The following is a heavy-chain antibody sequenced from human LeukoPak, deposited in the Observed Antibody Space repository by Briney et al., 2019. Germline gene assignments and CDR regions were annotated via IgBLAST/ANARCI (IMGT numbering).Heavy chain of an antibody. D-gene: IGHD1-26*01. Sequence: SETLSLTCTVSGGSISSYYWSWIRQPPGKGLEWIGYIYTSGSTNYNPSLKSRVTISVDTSKNQFSLKLSSVTAADTAVYYCARLGVGARKVGWFDPWGQGTLVTVSS. V-gene: IGHV4-4*09. CDR3: ARLGVGARKVGWFDP. CDR1: GGSISSYY. J-gene: IGHJ5*02. CDR2: IYTSGST.